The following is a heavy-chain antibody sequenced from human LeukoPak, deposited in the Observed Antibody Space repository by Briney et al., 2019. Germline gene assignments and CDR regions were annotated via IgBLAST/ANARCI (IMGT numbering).Heavy chain of an antibody. CDR2: ISYDGSNK. CDR1: GFTFSSYG. Sequence: GRSLRLSCAASGFTFSSYGMHWVRQAPGKGLEWVAVISYDGSNKGYADSVKGRFTLSRDNSKNTLYLHMNSLRAEDTAVYYCARGGYSYGSWGQGTLVTVSS. D-gene: IGHD5-18*01. CDR3: ARGGYSYGS. V-gene: IGHV3-30*03. J-gene: IGHJ1*01.